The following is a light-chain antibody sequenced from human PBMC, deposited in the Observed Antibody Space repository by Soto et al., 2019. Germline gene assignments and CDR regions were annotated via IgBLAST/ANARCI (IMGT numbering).Light chain of an antibody. CDR1: RSLLYSDGNTY. CDR2: KVS. V-gene: IGKV2-30*01. J-gene: IGKJ1*01. CDR3: MQSTLWPPRT. Sequence: DVVMTQSPLSLPVTLGQPASISCRSSRSLLYSDGNTYLSWFQQRPGQSPRRLLYKVSKRDSGVPERFRGSGSGTDFTLKINSVKAEDVGVYYCMQSTLWPPRTFGHGTKLEIK.